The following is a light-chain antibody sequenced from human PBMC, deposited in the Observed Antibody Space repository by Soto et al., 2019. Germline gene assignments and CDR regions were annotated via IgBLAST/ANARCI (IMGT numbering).Light chain of an antibody. V-gene: IGKV1-33*01. CDR3: QQYDNLPSIT. CDR1: QDISNY. CDR2: DAS. Sequence: DIQMTQSPSSLSASVGDRVTITCQASQDISNYLNWYQQKPGKAPKLLIYDASNLETGGPSRFSGSGSGTDFTFTISSLQPEDIATYYCQQYDNLPSITFGQGTRLEIE. J-gene: IGKJ5*01.